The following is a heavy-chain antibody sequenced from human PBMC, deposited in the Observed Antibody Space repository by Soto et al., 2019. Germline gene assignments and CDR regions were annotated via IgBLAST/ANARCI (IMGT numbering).Heavy chain of an antibody. CDR1: VDSVSSNSAA. CDR2: TYYRSKWSN. CDR3: ARDKSKLVLPLDAFDI. V-gene: IGHV6-1*01. J-gene: IGHJ3*02. Sequence: PSQTLSLTCVISVDSVSSNSAAWNWIRQSPSRGLEWLGRTYYRSKWSNDYAVSVKSRITINPDTSKNQFSLQLNSVTPDDTAAYYCARDKSKLVLPLDAFDIWGQGTMVTVSS. D-gene: IGHD6-6*01.